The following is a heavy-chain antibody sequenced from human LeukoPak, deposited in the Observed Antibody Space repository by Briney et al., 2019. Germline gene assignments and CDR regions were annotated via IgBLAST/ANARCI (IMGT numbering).Heavy chain of an antibody. D-gene: IGHD6-19*01. Sequence: GGSLRLSCSASGFTFSTYSMHWVRQAPGKGLEYVSAISSNGGSTYYSDSVKGRFTISRDNSKNTLYLQMSSLRAEDTAVYYCVKWESGWYYFDYWGQGTLVTVSS. V-gene: IGHV3-64D*06. CDR3: VKWESGWYYFDY. CDR1: GFTFSTYS. J-gene: IGHJ4*02. CDR2: ISSNGGST.